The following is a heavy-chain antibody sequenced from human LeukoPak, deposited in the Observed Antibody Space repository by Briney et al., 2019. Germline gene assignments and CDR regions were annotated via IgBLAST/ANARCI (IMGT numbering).Heavy chain of an antibody. V-gene: IGHV3-7*01. CDR3: ARGTRVGTPYNWFDP. Sequence: GGSLRLSCTTSGFTFSSYWMSWVRQAPGKGLEWLGNIKEDGSEKYDVDSVKGRFAISRDNAKNSLYLQMNSLRVEDTAIYYCARGTRVGTPYNWFDPWGQGTLVTVSS. CDR1: GFTFSSYW. CDR2: IKEDGSEK. D-gene: IGHD1/OR15-1a*01. J-gene: IGHJ5*02.